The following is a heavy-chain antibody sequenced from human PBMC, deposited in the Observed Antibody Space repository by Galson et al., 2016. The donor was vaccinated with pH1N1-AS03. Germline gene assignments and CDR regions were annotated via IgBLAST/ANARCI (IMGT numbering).Heavy chain of an antibody. J-gene: IGHJ3*02. CDR3: IKEGNRLQSRVSDAFDI. D-gene: IGHD5-18*01. V-gene: IGHV3-64D*06. CDR2: ISDNGINT. Sequence: SLRLSCAASGFTFRTFSIYWVRQTPGKGLEYVSGISDNGINTYYADPVKARFTISRDKSKNTVYLQMSSLRTEDTAAYYCIKEGNRLQSRVSDAFDIWGRGTMVTVSS. CDR1: GFTFRTFS.